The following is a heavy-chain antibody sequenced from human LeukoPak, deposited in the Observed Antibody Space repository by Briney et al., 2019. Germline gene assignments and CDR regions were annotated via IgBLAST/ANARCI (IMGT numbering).Heavy chain of an antibody. Sequence: SETLSLTCAVYGGSFSGYYWSWIRQPPGKGLEGIGEINHSGSTNYNPSPKSRVTMSVDTSKNQFSLKLSSVTAADTAVYYCARDVYSSSWYGAFYSWFDPWGQGTLVTVSS. J-gene: IGHJ5*02. D-gene: IGHD6-13*01. CDR2: INHSGST. CDR3: ARDVYSSSWYGAFYSWFDP. CDR1: GGSFSGYY. V-gene: IGHV4-34*01.